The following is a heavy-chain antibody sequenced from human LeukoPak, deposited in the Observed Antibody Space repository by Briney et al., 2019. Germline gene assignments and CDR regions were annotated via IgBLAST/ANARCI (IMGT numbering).Heavy chain of an antibody. D-gene: IGHD6-6*01. V-gene: IGHV3-48*03. CDR3: ARVLQLVRANYYYMDV. J-gene: IGHJ6*03. Sequence: GGSLRLSCAASGFTFSSYEMNWVRQAPGKGLEWVSYISSSGSTIYYADSVKGRFTISRDNAKNSLYLQMNSLRAEDTAVYYCARVLQLVRANYYYMDVWGKGTTVTVSS. CDR2: ISSSGSTI. CDR1: GFTFSSYE.